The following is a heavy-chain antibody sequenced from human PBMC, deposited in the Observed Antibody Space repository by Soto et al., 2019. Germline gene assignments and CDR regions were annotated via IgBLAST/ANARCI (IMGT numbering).Heavy chain of an antibody. D-gene: IGHD2-8*02. CDR1: GYTFTSYA. Sequence: ASVKVSCKASGYTFTSYAMQWVRQAPGQRLEWMGWINAGNGNTKYSQKFHGRVTITRDTSASAANMELSSLRSEDTAVYYCAREDYWDEAWFDYWGQGTLVTVSS. CDR2: INAGNGNT. V-gene: IGHV1-3*01. J-gene: IGHJ4*02. CDR3: AREDYWDEAWFDY.